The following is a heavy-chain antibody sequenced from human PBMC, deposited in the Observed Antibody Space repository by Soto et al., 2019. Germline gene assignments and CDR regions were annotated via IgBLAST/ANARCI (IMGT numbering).Heavy chain of an antibody. CDR2: MNPNSGNT. V-gene: IGHV1-8*01. CDR1: GYTFTSYD. J-gene: IGHJ6*03. Sequence: QVQLVQSGAEVKKPGASVKVSCKASGYTFTSYDINWVRQATGQGLEWMGWMNPNSGNTGYAQKFRGRVTMTRNTSISTAYTELSSLRSEDTAVYYCARGRFGELLSTSYMDVWGKGTTVTVSS. D-gene: IGHD3-10*01. CDR3: ARGRFGELLSTSYMDV.